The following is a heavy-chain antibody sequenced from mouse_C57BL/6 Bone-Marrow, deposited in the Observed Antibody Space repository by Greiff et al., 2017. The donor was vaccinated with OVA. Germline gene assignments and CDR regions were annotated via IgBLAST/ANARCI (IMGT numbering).Heavy chain of an antibody. Sequence: VQGVESGPGLVKPSQSLFLTCSITGFPITSGYYWIWIRQSPGKPLEWMGYITHSGETFYNPSLQSPISITRETSKNQFFLQLNSVTTEDTAMYYCAGGNWDGGFAYWGQGTLVTVSA. CDR3: AGGNWDGGFAY. V-gene: IGHV12-3*01. CDR2: ITHSGET. CDR1: GFPITSGYY. D-gene: IGHD4-1*01. J-gene: IGHJ3*01.